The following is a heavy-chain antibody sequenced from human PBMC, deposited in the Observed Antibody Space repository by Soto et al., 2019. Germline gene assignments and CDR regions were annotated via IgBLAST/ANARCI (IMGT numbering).Heavy chain of an antibody. CDR3: AREGTRGGFLNWFDP. D-gene: IGHD3-10*01. V-gene: IGHV3-48*02. Sequence: EVQLVESGGGLVQPGGSLRFSCAASGFTFSSYSMNWVRQAPGKGLEWVSYISSSSSTIYYADSVKGRFTISRDNAKNSLYLQMNSLRDEDTAVYYCAREGTRGGFLNWFDPWGQGTLVTVSS. J-gene: IGHJ5*02. CDR1: GFTFSSYS. CDR2: ISSSSSTI.